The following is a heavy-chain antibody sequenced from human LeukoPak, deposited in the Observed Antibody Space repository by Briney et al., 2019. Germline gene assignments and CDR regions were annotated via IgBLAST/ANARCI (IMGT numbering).Heavy chain of an antibody. V-gene: IGHV4-34*01. CDR1: GEPFSGYY. J-gene: IGHJ6*03. Sequence: PSETLSLTCGVSGEPFSGYYWSWIRQPPGKGLEWIGDISESGSTNYNPSLKSRVTISVDPSKNQFSLKLTSMTAADTAVYFCLRGRSDYYYYMDVWGKGTTVTVSS. CDR2: ISESGST. CDR3: LRGRSDYYYYMDV.